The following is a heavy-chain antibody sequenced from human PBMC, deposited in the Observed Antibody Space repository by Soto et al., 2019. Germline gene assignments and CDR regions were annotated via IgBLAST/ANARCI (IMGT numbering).Heavy chain of an antibody. Sequence: PSATLSLTCPVAGCSFTRDEDYWPWIRQSPGKGLEWIGYISNSGSTGYNPSLKTRLSMSVDRSKNQFTLRLTSVTAADTAVYFCATESGSTYGYFDHWGQGTQVTVSS. CDR1: GCSFTRDEDY. D-gene: IGHD5-18*01. CDR2: ISNSGST. V-gene: IGHV4-30-4*01. J-gene: IGHJ4*02. CDR3: ATESGSTYGYFDH.